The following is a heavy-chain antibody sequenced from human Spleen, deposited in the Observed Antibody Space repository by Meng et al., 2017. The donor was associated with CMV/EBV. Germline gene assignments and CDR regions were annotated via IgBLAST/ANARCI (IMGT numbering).Heavy chain of an antibody. CDR3: ARDLDIVVVPAAMSPYYFDY. D-gene: IGHD2-2*01. J-gene: IGHJ4*02. CDR1: GGSINSNTYN. CDR2: FYFTGST. Sequence: SETLSLTCTVSGGSINSNTYNWVWIRQPPGKGLEWIGSFYFTGSTFYNPSLKSRVTISLDTSKKHFSLRLRSVTAADTAVYYCARDLDIVVVPAAMSPYYFDYWGQGTLVTVSS. V-gene: IGHV4-39*02.